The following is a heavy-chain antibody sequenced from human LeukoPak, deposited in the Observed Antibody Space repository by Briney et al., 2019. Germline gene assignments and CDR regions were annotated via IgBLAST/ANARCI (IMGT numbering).Heavy chain of an antibody. CDR2: IYSGGST. D-gene: IGHD4-17*01. CDR3: ARESLDYEVMS. J-gene: IGHJ4*02. Sequence: PGGSLRLSCAASGFTVSSNYMSWVRQAPGKGLEWVSAIYSGGSTYYADSVKGRFTISRDNSKNTLYLQMNSLRAEDTAVYYCARESLDYEVMSWGQGTLVTVSS. V-gene: IGHV3-53*01. CDR1: GFTVSSNY.